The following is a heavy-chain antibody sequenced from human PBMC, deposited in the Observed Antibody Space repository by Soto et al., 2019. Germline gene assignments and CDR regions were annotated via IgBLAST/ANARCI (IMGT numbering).Heavy chain of an antibody. D-gene: IGHD3-10*01. Sequence: QVQLQQWGAGLLKSSETLSLTCAVYGGSFSGYYWNWLRQPPGEGLEWIGKIDQSGSTNYNPSLKSRVTMSVDTSRSQFSLKLTSVTAMDTAVSYCAGGRDTVVRLVMNWFDPWGQGTLVTVSS. CDR3: AGGRDTVVRLVMNWFDP. J-gene: IGHJ5*02. V-gene: IGHV4-34*01. CDR1: GGSFSGYY. CDR2: IDQSGST.